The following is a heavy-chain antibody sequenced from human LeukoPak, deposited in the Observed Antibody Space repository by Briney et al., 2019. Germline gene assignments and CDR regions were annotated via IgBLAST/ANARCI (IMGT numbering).Heavy chain of an antibody. D-gene: IGHD3-10*01. CDR1: GFPFSSYS. CDR2: ISSSRSTI. V-gene: IGHV3-48*04. Sequence: GGSLRLSCAASGFPFSSYSMNWVRQAPGKGREGVSYISSSRSTIYYADSVEGRCTISRDNAKNSPYLQMTSLRAEDTAVYYCARARSTMVRGVIPHFDYWGQGTLVTVSS. J-gene: IGHJ4*02. CDR3: ARARSTMVRGVIPHFDY.